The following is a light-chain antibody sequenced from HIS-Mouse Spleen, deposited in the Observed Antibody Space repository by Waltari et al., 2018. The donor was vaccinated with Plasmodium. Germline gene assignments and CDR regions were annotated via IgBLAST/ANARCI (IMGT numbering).Light chain of an antibody. CDR1: SANIGRNT. V-gene: IGLV1-44*01. J-gene: IGLJ3*02. Sequence: QSVLTQPPSASGTPGPRVTISCSGSSANIGRNTVNWYQQLPETAPKLLISCNNQRPSGVPARFSGSKSGTSASLAISGLQSEDEADYYCAAWDDSLNGWVFGGGTKLTVL. CDR2: CNN. CDR3: AAWDDSLNGWV.